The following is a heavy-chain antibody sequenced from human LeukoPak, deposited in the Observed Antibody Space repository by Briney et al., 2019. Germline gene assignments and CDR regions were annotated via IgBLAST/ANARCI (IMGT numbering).Heavy chain of an antibody. Sequence: SETLSLTCTVSGGSISSYYWSWIRQPAGKGLEWIGRIYTSGSTNYNPSLKSRVTMSVDTSKNQFSLKLRSVTAADTAVYYCAREGVDSSSWYDPPVIDYWGQGTLVTVSS. CDR3: AREGVDSSSWYDPPVIDY. J-gene: IGHJ4*02. CDR2: IYTSGST. CDR1: GGSISSYY. D-gene: IGHD6-13*01. V-gene: IGHV4-4*07.